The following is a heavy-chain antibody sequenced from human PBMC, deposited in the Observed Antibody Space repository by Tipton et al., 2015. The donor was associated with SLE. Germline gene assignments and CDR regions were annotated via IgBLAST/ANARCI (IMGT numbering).Heavy chain of an antibody. J-gene: IGHJ6*02. CDR2: INHSGST. V-gene: IGHV4-34*01. CDR1: GGSFSGYY. D-gene: IGHD3-10*01. Sequence: TLSLTCAVYGGSFSGYYWSWIRQPPGKGLEWIGEINHSGSTNYNPSLKSRVNIAADPSKIQFSLKLSSVTAADTAVYYCARVEDYYGSGSYFLLYYYGMDVWGQGTTVTVSS. CDR3: ARVEDYYGSGSYFLLYYYGMDV.